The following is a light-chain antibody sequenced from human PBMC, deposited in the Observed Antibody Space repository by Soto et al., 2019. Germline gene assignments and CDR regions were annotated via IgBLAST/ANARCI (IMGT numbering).Light chain of an antibody. Sequence: QSALTQPPSASGTPGQRVTISCSGSSSNIGSNYVYWYQQLPGTAPKLLIYRNNQRPSGVPDRFSGSKSGTSASLAISGLRSEDEADYYCAAWDDSLWVFGGGTKLTV. J-gene: IGLJ3*02. CDR3: AAWDDSLWV. CDR1: SSNIGSNY. CDR2: RNN. V-gene: IGLV1-47*01.